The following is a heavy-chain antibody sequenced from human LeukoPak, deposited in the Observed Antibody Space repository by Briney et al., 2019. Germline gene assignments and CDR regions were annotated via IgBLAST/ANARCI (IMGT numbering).Heavy chain of an antibody. V-gene: IGHV4-4*07. Sequence: PSETLSLTCTVSGASISAFYWTWFRQPAGKGLEWIGLIYSSGSTLFNPSLKSRVAMSVDLTKNQLSLKLTSVTAADTAMYYCARKDGDYWGRGALVTVSS. CDR1: GASISAFY. CDR3: ARKDGDY. J-gene: IGHJ4*02. CDR2: IYSSGST.